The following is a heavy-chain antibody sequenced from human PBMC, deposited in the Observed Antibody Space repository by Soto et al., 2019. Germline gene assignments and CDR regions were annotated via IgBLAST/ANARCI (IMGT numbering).Heavy chain of an antibody. CDR1: GFTFSSYA. CDR3: ARDFDIVVVVAATDPGWYFDL. J-gene: IGHJ2*01. Sequence: QVQLVESGGGVVQPGRSLRLSCAASGFTFSSYAMHWVRQAPGKGLEWVAVISYDGSNKYYADSVKGRFTISRDNSKNALSLQMNSVRAEDTAVYYCARDFDIVVVVAATDPGWYFDLWGRGTLVTVSS. D-gene: IGHD2-15*01. CDR2: ISYDGSNK. V-gene: IGHV3-30-3*01.